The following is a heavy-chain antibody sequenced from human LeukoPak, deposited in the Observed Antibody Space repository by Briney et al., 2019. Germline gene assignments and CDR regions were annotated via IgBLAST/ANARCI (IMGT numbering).Heavy chain of an antibody. CDR3: ARDLYYDILTGYSPIAY. J-gene: IGHJ4*02. CDR2: IWYDGSNK. D-gene: IGHD3-9*01. V-gene: IGHV3-33*01. Sequence: GGSLRLSCAASGFTFSSYGMHWVRQAPGKGLEWVAVIWYDGSNKYYADSVKGRFTISRDNSKNTLYLQMNSLRAEDTAVYYCARDLYYDILTGYSPIAYWGQGTLVTVSS. CDR1: GFTFSSYG.